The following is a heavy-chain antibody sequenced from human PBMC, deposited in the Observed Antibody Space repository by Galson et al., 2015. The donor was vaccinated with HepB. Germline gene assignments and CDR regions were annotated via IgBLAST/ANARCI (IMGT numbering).Heavy chain of an antibody. V-gene: IGHV1-69*13. CDR3: ARDRSTSEPYVAFDV. Sequence: SVKVSCKASGGTFSHTAISWVRQAPGQGLEWLGGIIPIVDKPYIAQKFRGRLTITADASTHTVYMELDSLRSEDTAVYFCARDRSTSEPYVAFDVWGQGTMLTDSS. CDR1: GGTFSHTA. D-gene: IGHD3-10*02. CDR2: IIPIVDKP. J-gene: IGHJ3*01.